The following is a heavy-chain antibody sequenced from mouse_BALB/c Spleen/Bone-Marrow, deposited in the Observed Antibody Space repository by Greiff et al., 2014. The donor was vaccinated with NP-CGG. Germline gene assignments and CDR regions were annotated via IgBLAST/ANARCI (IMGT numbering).Heavy chain of an antibody. CDR3: TREDTNWDFDY. CDR1: GFTFSSYT. CDR2: ISSGGSYT. J-gene: IGHJ2*01. Sequence: DVHLVESGGGLVKPGGSLKLSCAASGFTFSSYTMSWVRQTPEKRLEWVATISSGGSYTYYPDSVKGRFTISRDNAKNTQYLQMSSLKSEDTAMYYCTREDTNWDFDYWGQGTTLTVSS. D-gene: IGHD4-1*01. V-gene: IGHV5-6-4*01.